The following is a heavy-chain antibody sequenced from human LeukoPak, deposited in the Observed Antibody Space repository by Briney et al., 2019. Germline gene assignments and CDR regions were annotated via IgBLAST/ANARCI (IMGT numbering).Heavy chain of an antibody. D-gene: IGHD1-26*01. CDR1: GGSFSGHY. CDR2: IYHTGST. CDR3: ARDRGTTGYYYLDS. J-gene: IGHJ4*02. V-gene: IGHV4-59*11. Sequence: SETLSLTCAVYGGSFSGHYWTWIRQPPGKGLEWIGYIYHTGSTNYSPSLKSRVTMSVDASRNQFSLKLVSVTAADTAVYYCARDRGTTGYYYLDSWGQGILVTVSS.